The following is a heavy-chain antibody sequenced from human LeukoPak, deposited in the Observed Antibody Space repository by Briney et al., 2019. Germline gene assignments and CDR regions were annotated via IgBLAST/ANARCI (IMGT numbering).Heavy chain of an antibody. J-gene: IGHJ4*02. CDR2: ISSSSSTI. D-gene: IGHD2-2*01. CDR1: GFTFSSYS. CDR3: ARERDIVVVPAAKDY. Sequence: GGSLRLSCAAFGFTFSSYSMNWVRQAPGKGLEWVSYISSSSSTIYYADSVKGRFTISRDNAKNSLYLQMNSLRDEDTAVYYCARERDIVVVPAAKDYWGQGTLVTVSS. V-gene: IGHV3-48*02.